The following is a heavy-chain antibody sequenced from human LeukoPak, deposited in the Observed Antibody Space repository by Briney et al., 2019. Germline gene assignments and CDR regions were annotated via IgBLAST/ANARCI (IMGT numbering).Heavy chain of an antibody. V-gene: IGHV3-7*01. Sequence: GGSLRLSCAASGFTFSSYWMSWVRQAPGKGLEWVANINQDGSEKYSVDSVKGRFTISRDNAKNSLYLQMNSLRDEDTAVYYCARDNFGDYVEVFDYWGQGTLVTVSS. D-gene: IGHD4-17*01. CDR1: GFTFSSYW. CDR3: ARDNFGDYVEVFDY. CDR2: INQDGSEK. J-gene: IGHJ4*02.